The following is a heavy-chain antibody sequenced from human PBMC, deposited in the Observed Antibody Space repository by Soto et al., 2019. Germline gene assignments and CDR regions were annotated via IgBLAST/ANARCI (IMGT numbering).Heavy chain of an antibody. CDR1: GYTFTSYG. D-gene: IGHD3-22*01. J-gene: IGHJ3*02. V-gene: IGHV1-18*01. Sequence: ASVKVSCKASGYTFTSYGISWVRQAPGQGLEWMGWISAYNGNTNYAQKLQGRVTMTTDTSTSTAYMELRSLRSDDTAVYYCASYDDSSGWTAFDIWGQGTMVTVS. CDR2: ISAYNGNT. CDR3: ASYDDSSGWTAFDI.